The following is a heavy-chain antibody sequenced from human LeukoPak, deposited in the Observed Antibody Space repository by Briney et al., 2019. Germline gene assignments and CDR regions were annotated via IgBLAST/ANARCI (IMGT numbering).Heavy chain of an antibody. Sequence: GGSLRLSCAASGFTFSTYAMSWVRQAPGKGLEWVSTISGSGGSTYYADPVKGRFTISRDNSKNTLYLQMNSLRAEDTALYYCAKDVHSSSWYVASDMWGQGTMVTVSS. V-gene: IGHV3-23*01. J-gene: IGHJ3*02. CDR1: GFTFSTYA. CDR2: ISGSGGST. CDR3: AKDVHSSSWYVASDM. D-gene: IGHD6-13*01.